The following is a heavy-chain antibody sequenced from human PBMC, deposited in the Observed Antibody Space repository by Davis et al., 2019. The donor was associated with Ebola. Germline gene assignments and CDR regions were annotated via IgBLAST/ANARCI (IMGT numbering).Heavy chain of an antibody. Sequence: GGSLRLSCAASGFTFSSYAMSWVRQAPGQGLEWVANINQDGSEKNYVDSVKGRFTISRDNAKNSLYLQMNSLRAEDTAVYYCARDLYLGSWNYYGMDVWGQGTTVTVSS. V-gene: IGHV3-7*01. CDR1: GFTFSSYA. J-gene: IGHJ6*02. CDR3: ARDLYLGSWNYYGMDV. CDR2: INQDGSEK. D-gene: IGHD2-2*02.